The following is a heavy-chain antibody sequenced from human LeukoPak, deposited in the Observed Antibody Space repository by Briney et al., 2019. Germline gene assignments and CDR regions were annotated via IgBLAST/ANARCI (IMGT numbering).Heavy chain of an antibody. D-gene: IGHD1-7*01. V-gene: IGHV3-30*18. CDR1: GFTFSSYA. CDR2: ISYDGSNK. CDR3: AKDDHITGTTYYYYGMDV. Sequence: GGSLRLSCAASGFTFSSYAMSWVRQAPGKGLEWVAVISYDGSNKYYADSVKGRFTISRDNSKNTLYLQMNSLRAEDTAVYYCAKDDHITGTTYYYYGMDVWGQGTTVTVSS. J-gene: IGHJ6*02.